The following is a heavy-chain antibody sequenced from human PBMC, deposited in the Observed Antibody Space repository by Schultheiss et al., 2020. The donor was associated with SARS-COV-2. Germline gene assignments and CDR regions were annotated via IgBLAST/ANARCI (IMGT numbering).Heavy chain of an antibody. CDR2: INPSGGRA. D-gene: IGHD4-17*01. V-gene: IGHV1-18*01. CDR3: ARFYDYGDLPPYFDY. J-gene: IGHJ4*02. CDR1: GYTFTSYG. Sequence: ASVKVSCKASGYTFTSYGISWVRQAPGQGLEWMGIINPSGGRATYDQKFQGRVTLTTDTTTSTAHMELRSLRSDDTAVYYCARFYDYGDLPPYFDYWGQGTLVTVSS.